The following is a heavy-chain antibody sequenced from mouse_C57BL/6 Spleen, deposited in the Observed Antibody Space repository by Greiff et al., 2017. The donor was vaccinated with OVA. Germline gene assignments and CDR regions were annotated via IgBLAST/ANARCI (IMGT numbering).Heavy chain of an antibody. Sequence: DVMLVESGGGLVQPGGSLSLSCAASGFTFTDYYMSWVRQPPGKALEWLGFIRNKANGYTTEYSASVKGRFIISRDNSQSILYLQMNALRAEDSATYYCARSPYYSNYGGWYFDVWGTGTTVTVSS. CDR1: GFTFTDYY. J-gene: IGHJ1*03. CDR3: ARSPYYSNYGGWYFDV. CDR2: IRNKANGYTT. D-gene: IGHD2-5*01. V-gene: IGHV7-3*01.